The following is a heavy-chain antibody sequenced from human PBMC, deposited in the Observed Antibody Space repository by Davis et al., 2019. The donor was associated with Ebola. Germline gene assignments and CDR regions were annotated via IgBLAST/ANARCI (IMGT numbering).Heavy chain of an antibody. CDR2: ISGSGGST. Sequence: GESLKISCAASGFTFSSYAMSWVRQAPGKGLEWVSAISGSGGSTYYADSVKGRFTISRDNSKNTLYLQMNSLRAEDTAVYYRAREGILWIGELLHYYYGMDVWGQGTTVTVSS. CDR3: AREGILWIGELLHYYYGMDV. D-gene: IGHD3-10*01. CDR1: GFTFSSYA. J-gene: IGHJ6*02. V-gene: IGHV3-23*01.